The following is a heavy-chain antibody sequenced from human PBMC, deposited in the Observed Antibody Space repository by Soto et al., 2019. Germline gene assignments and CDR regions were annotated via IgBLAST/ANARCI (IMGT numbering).Heavy chain of an antibody. CDR3: ARSGGSYNFDS. J-gene: IGHJ4*02. CDR1: GAAIDSHY. D-gene: IGHD1-26*01. Sequence: SETLSVTCTVSGAAIDSHYWSWIRQPPGKGLEWIGQVFYSGSTNYNPSLKSRVTISINTSTKQFSLKLTSVSAADTAVYFCARSGGSYNFDSWGQGIPVTSPQ. V-gene: IGHV4-59*11. CDR2: VFYSGST.